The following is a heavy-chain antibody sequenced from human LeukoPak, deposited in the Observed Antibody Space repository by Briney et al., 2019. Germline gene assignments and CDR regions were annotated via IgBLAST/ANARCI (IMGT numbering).Heavy chain of an antibody. V-gene: IGHV3-7*01. CDR1: GFTFSSYW. Sequence: TGGSLRLSCAASGFTFSSYWMSWVRQAPGKGLEWVANIKQDGSEKYYVDSVKGRFTISRDNAKNSLYLQMNSLRAEDTAVYYCASVPLAALEGAFDIWGQGTMVTVSS. D-gene: IGHD6-13*01. CDR2: IKQDGSEK. J-gene: IGHJ3*02. CDR3: ASVPLAALEGAFDI.